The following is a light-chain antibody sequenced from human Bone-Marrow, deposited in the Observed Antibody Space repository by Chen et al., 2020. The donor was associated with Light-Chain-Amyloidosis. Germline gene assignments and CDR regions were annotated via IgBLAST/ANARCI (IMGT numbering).Light chain of an antibody. CDR2: RDT. V-gene: IGLV3-25*03. CDR1: DLPTKY. CDR3: QSADSSGTYEVI. J-gene: IGLJ2*01. Sequence: SYELTQPPSVPLSPGQTARITCSGDDLPTKYAYWYQQKPGQAPVLVIHRDTERPSGISERFSGSSSGTTATLTISGVQAEDEADYHCQSADSSGTYEVIFGGGTKLTV.